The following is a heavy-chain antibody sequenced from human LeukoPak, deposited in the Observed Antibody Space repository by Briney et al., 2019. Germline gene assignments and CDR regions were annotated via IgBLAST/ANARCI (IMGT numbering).Heavy chain of an antibody. CDR3: ARESIFQYYYDSSGLSVHYYGMGV. J-gene: IGHJ6*02. CDR1: GYTFTSYG. CDR2: ISAYNGNT. Sequence: ASVKVSCKASGYTFTSYGISWVRQAPGQGLEWMGWISAYNGNTNYAQKLQGRVTMTTDTSTSTAYMELRSLRSDDTAVYYCARESIFQYYYDSSGLSVHYYGMGVWGQGTTVTVSS. D-gene: IGHD3-22*01. V-gene: IGHV1-18*01.